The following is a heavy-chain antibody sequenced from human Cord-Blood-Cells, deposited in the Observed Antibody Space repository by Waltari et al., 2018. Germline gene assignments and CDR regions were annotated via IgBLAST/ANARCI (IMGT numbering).Heavy chain of an antibody. J-gene: IGHJ3*02. CDR3: ARRSFLAGAFDI. D-gene: IGHD1-26*01. V-gene: IGHV3-7*01. CDR1: GFTLSSYW. Sequence: EVQLVESGGGLVQPGGSLRLSCAASGFTLSSYWMSWVGQAPGKGREWLANIKQDGSEKYYVDSVKGRFTISRDNAKNSLYLQMNSLRAEDTAVYYCARRSFLAGAFDIWGQGTMVTVSS. CDR2: IKQDGSEK.